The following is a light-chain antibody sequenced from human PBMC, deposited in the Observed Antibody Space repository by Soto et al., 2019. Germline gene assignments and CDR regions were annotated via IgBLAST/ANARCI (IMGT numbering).Light chain of an antibody. V-gene: IGKV3-11*01. J-gene: IGKJ3*01. CDR3: QQRSNWPGT. CDR1: QSVSSY. CDR2: DAS. Sequence: EIVLTQSPATLSLSPGERATLSCRASQSVSSYLAWYQQKPGQAPRLLIYDASNRATGIPARFSGSGSGTDFTLPISSLGPEDFAFYYCQQRSNWPGTFGPGTKVDIK.